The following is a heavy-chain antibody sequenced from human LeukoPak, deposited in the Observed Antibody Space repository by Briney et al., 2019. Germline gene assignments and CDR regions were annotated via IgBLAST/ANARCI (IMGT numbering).Heavy chain of an antibody. CDR3: ARGNNGNWIDP. V-gene: IGHV3-33*01. D-gene: IGHD2-8*01. CDR2: IWHDGSNK. J-gene: IGHJ5*02. Sequence: GGSLRLSCAASGFSFSSYGMHWVRQAPGKGLEWMAVIWHDGSNKYFADSVKGRFTISRDNSKNTLYLQMNSLRAEDTAVYYCARGNNGNWIDPWGQGTLVTVSS. CDR1: GFSFSSYG.